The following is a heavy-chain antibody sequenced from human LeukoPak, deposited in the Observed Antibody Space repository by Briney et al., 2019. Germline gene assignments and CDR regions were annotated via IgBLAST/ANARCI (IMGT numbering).Heavy chain of an antibody. CDR3: ARCPDQWELHFVPFDY. D-gene: IGHD1-26*01. V-gene: IGHV1-69*05. CDR2: IIPIFGTA. CDR1: GGTFSSYA. Sequence: SVKVSCTASGGTFSSYAICWVRQGPGQGLGWMGGIIPIFGTANYAQKFQGRVTMTTDTSTSTAYMELRSLRSDDTAVYYCARCPDQWELHFVPFDYWGQGTLVTVSS. J-gene: IGHJ4*02.